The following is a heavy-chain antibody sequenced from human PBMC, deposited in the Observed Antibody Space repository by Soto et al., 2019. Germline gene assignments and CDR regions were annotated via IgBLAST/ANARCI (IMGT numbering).Heavy chain of an antibody. Sequence: SETLSLTCTVSVGSISSGGYYWSWIRQHPGKGLEWIGYIYYSGSTYYNPSLKSRVTISVDTSKNQFSLKLSSVTAADTAVYYCARVVTTEKSMDVWGQGTTVTVSS. CDR1: VGSISSGGYY. J-gene: IGHJ6*02. CDR3: ARVVTTEKSMDV. CDR2: IYYSGST. V-gene: IGHV4-31*03. D-gene: IGHD4-4*01.